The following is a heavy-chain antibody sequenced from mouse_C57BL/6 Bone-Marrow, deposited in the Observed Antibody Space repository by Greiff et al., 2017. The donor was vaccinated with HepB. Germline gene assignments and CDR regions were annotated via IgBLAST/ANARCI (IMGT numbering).Heavy chain of an antibody. J-gene: IGHJ1*03. CDR1: GFTFSSYA. CDR3: ARVLYGHWYFDV. CDR2: ISDGGSYT. D-gene: IGHD1-1*02. Sequence: EVQGVESGGGLVKPGGSLKLSCAASGFTFSSYAMSWVRQTPEKRLEWVATISDGGSYTYYPDNVKGRFTISRDNAKNNLYLQMSHLKSEDTAMYYCARVLYGHWYFDVWGTGTTVTVSS. V-gene: IGHV5-4*01.